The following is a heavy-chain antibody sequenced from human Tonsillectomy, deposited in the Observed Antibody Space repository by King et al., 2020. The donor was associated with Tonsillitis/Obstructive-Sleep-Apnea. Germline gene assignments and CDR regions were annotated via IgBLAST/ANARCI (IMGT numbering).Heavy chain of an antibody. J-gene: IGHJ6*02. V-gene: IGHV3-48*03. CDR3: ARAFYDGGMDV. Sequence: DVQLVESGGGLVQPGGSLRLSCAASGFTFSYYEMNWVRQAPGKGLEWVSYISSTGNTIYYADSVKGRFTISRDNAKNSLFLQMNSLRAEDTALYYCARAFYDGGMDVWGQGTTVTVSS. CDR2: ISSTGNTI. CDR1: GFTFSYYE. D-gene: IGHD3-16*01.